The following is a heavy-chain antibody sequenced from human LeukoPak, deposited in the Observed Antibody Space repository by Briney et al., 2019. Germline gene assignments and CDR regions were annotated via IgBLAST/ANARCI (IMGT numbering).Heavy chain of an antibody. J-gene: IGHJ4*02. D-gene: IGHD6-6*01. CDR1: GGSISDTNYY. Sequence: PSETLSLTCTVSGGSISDTNYYWAWIRQSPGKGLEWIGSIYYSGRTNNNPSLKSRVTLSIDTSENQLFLRLTSVTAADTAVYYCARRHVEYSSSSDPYYFDYWGQGTLVTVSS. CDR2: IYYSGRT. CDR3: ARRHVEYSSSSDPYYFDY. V-gene: IGHV4-39*07.